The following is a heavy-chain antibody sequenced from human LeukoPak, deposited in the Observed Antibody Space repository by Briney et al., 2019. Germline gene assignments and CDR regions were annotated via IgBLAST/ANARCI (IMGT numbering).Heavy chain of an antibody. Sequence: SETLSLTCTVSGGSISGSSYYWGWIRQPPGKGLEWIGSIYYSGSTYYNPSLKSRVTISVDTSKNQFSLKLNSVTATDTVVYYCARHYGPWGQGTLVTVSS. J-gene: IGHJ4*02. D-gene: IGHD3-10*01. CDR1: GGSISGSSYY. CDR3: ARHYGP. CDR2: IYYSGST. V-gene: IGHV4-39*01.